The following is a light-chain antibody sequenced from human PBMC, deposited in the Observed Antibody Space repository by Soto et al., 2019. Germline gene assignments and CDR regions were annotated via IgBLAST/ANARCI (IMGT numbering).Light chain of an antibody. Sequence: DIQMTQSPSTLSASVGDRVTITCRASQSVSTWLAWYQQKPGKVPKLLIYKASSLESGVPSRFSGSESGTEFTLTISSLHPDDFATYYCQQYNTYWTFGQGTKVDIK. CDR3: QQYNTYWT. J-gene: IGKJ1*01. CDR1: QSVSTW. CDR2: KAS. V-gene: IGKV1-5*03.